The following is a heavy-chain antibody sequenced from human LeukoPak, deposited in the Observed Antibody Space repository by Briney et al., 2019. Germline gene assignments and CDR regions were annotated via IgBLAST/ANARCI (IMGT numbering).Heavy chain of an antibody. CDR2: INQSGST. CDR1: GGSFSGYY. J-gene: IGHJ6*02. D-gene: IGHD3-3*01. Sequence: SETLSLTCAVYGGSFSGYYWSWIRQPPGKGLEWIGEINQSGSTNYNPSLKSRVTISVDTSKNQFSLKLSSVTAADTAVYYCARGPSGGPVITIFGVAPYYYYGMDVWGQGTTVTVSS. CDR3: ARGPSGGPVITIFGVAPYYYYGMDV. V-gene: IGHV4-34*01.